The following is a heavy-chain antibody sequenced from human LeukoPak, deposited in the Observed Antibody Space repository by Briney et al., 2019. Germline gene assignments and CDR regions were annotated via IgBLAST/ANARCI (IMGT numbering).Heavy chain of an antibody. CDR1: GYTFTGDW. D-gene: IGHD5-18*01. J-gene: IGHJ4*02. V-gene: IGHV5-51*01. Sequence: GESLKISCKASGYTFTGDWIGWVRQMPGKGLEWMGIIYPGDSDTRYSPSFQGQVTISADKSISTAYLQWSSLKASDTAMYYCARGSLKNKGYSYGYYFDYWGQGTLSPSPQ. CDR3: ARGSLKNKGYSYGYYFDY. CDR2: IYPGDSDT.